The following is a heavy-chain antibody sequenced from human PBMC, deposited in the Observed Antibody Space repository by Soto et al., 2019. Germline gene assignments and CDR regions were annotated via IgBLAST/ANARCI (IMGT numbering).Heavy chain of an antibody. V-gene: IGHV4-34*01. D-gene: IGHD2-15*01. J-gene: IGHJ6*02. CDR1: GGSFSGYY. CDR2: INHSGST. Sequence: SETLSLTCAVYGGSFSGYYWSWIRQPPGKGLEWIGEINHSGSTNYNPSLKSRVTISVDTSKNQFSLKLSSVTAADTAVYYCARGSCSGGSCYLGYYYYGMDVWGQGTTVTVSS. CDR3: ARGSCSGGSCYLGYYYYGMDV.